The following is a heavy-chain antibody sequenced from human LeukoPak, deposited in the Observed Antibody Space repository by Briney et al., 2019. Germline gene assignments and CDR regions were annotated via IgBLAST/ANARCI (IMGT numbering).Heavy chain of an antibody. CDR1: GGSFSGYY. CDR2: ISHSGST. J-gene: IGHJ5*02. Sequence: SETLSLTCAVYGGSFSGYYWSWIRQPPGKGLEWIGEISHSGSTNYNPSLKSRVTISVDTSKNQFSLKLSSVTAADTAVYYCASSRPIPFYDYVWGSYRHNWFDPWGQGTLVTVSS. CDR3: ASSRPIPFYDYVWGSYRHNWFDP. D-gene: IGHD3-16*02. V-gene: IGHV4-34*01.